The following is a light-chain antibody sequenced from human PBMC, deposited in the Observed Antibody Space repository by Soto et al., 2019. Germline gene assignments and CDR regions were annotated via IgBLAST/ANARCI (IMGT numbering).Light chain of an antibody. J-gene: IGKJ1*01. Sequence: HLTRPRFLQSTTVGDTVTITFRASESIDHWLAWYQQKPGKAPKLLIFAASTLLRGVPSRFSGRGSGTEFTLTISIQQVDDYGTFSSESEHPVCTFGQGTK. CDR1: ESIDHW. CDR2: AAS. CDR3: ESEHPVCT. V-gene: IGKV1-5*01.